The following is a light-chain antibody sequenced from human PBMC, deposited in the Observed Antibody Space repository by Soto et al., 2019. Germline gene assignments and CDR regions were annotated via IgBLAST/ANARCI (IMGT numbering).Light chain of an antibody. CDR3: QQFNYFLWT. CDR2: DAS. J-gene: IGKJ1*01. Sequence: DIPMTQSPSTLSASVGDGVTITCRASQSVNKWVAWYQQKPGKAPKLLIYDASRLQTGVPSRFSASGFGTRFTLSISSLQPDDFATYYCQQFNYFLWTFGQGTRVEI. CDR1: QSVNKW. V-gene: IGKV1-5*01.